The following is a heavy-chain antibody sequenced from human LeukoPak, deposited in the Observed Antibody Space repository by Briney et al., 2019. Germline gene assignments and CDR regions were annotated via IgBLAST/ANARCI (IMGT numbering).Heavy chain of an antibody. J-gene: IGHJ4*02. CDR2: IYPGDSDT. CDR1: GYSFTSYW. D-gene: IGHD3-10*01. CDR3: ARHFPGSGPPASPFDY. Sequence: GESLQISCKGSGYSFTSYWIGWVRQLPGKGLEWMGIIYPGDSDTRYSPSFQGQVTISADKSISTAYLQWSSLKASDTAMYYCARHFPGSGPPASPFDYWGQGTLVTVSS. V-gene: IGHV5-51*01.